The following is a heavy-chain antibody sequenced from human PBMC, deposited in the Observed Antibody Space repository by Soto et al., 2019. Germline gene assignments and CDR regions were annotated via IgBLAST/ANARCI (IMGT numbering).Heavy chain of an antibody. Sequence: AETLSLTCAVSGVSISSSNWWRWVRPPPGKGLEWMGEIYHSGSTNYNQSLKSRVTISRDKSKRQFSLNLSSVTAADTAVYYCAISASVTTRFFRFDPWGQGTLVTVSS. CDR3: AISASVTTRFFRFDP. J-gene: IGHJ5*02. CDR1: GVSISSSNW. CDR2: IYHSGST. D-gene: IGHD4-17*01. V-gene: IGHV4-4*02.